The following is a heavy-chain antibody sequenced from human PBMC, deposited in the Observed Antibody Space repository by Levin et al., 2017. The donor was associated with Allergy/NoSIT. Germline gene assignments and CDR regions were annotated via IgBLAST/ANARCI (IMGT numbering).Heavy chain of an antibody. Sequence: GGSLRLSCAASGLIFSDYGMHWVRQAPDSGLEWVALITSDGSNKFYADSVKGRFIISRDNSRNILYLQLNSLRPEDTAVYYCASRGSFDHWGQGTLVTVSS. J-gene: IGHJ4*02. CDR1: GLIFSDYG. V-gene: IGHV3-30*03. CDR3: ASRGSFDH. D-gene: IGHD3-10*01. CDR2: ITSDGSNK.